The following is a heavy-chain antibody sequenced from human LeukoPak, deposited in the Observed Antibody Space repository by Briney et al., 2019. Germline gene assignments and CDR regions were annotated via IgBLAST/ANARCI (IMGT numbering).Heavy chain of an antibody. CDR2: IRSSRNSI. D-gene: IGHD3-22*01. Sequence: PGGSLGLSCAASGFTVSSYNMNWVRQAPGKGLEWISSIRSSRNSISYADSVKGRFTISRDNAKNSLHLQMNSLRAEDTAVYYCARGKTYYYDSTAYPFDYWGQGTLVSVSS. CDR1: GFTVSSYN. J-gene: IGHJ4*02. CDR3: ARGKTYYYDSTAYPFDY. V-gene: IGHV3-21*04.